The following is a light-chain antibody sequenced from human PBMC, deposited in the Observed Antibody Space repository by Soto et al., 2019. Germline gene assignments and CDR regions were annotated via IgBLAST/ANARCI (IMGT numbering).Light chain of an antibody. CDR2: LGS. CDR3: MQALQAPS. V-gene: IGKV2-28*01. CDR1: QSLLHSNGYNY. J-gene: IGKJ5*01. Sequence: DIVMPQSPLSLPVTPGEPASISCRSSQSLLHSNGYNYLDWYLQKPGQSPQLLIYLGSNRASGVADRVSGSGAGTDFTLKIRRVEAEDVGVYYCMQALQAPSFGQGTRLESK.